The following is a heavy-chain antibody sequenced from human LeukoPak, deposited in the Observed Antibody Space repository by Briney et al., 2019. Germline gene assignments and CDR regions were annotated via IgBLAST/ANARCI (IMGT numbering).Heavy chain of an antibody. CDR2: ISYDGSNK. CDR3: ARESITMTYGMDV. Sequence: GGSLRLSCAASGFTFSSYGMHWVRQAPGKGLEWVAVISYDGSNKYYADSVKGRFTISRDNSKNTLYLQMNSLRAEDTAVYYCARESITMTYGMDVWGQGTTVTVSS. V-gene: IGHV3-30*03. D-gene: IGHD3-22*01. CDR1: GFTFSSYG. J-gene: IGHJ6*02.